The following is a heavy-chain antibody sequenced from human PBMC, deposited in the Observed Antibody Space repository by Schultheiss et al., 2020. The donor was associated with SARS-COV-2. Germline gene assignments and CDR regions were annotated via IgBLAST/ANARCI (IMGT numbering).Heavy chain of an antibody. Sequence: ASVKVSCKASGFTFTSSAMHWVRQAPGQGLEWMGWINPNSGGTNYAQKFQGRVTMTRDTSISTAYMELSRLRSDDTAVYYCARDIAAAEHYFDYWGQGTLVTVSS. CDR2: INPNSGGT. D-gene: IGHD6-13*01. CDR3: ARDIAAAEHYFDY. CDR1: GFTFTSSA. J-gene: IGHJ4*02. V-gene: IGHV1-2*02.